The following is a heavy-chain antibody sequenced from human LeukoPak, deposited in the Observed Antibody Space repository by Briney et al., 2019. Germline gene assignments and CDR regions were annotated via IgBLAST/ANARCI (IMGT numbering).Heavy chain of an antibody. Sequence: SQTLSLTCTVSGGSISSGGYYWSWIRQHPGKGLEWIGYIYYSGSTYYNPSLKSRVTISVDTSKNQFSLKLSSVTAADTAVYYCARGSGSYYYYGMDVRGQGTTVTVSS. CDR2: IYYSGST. CDR1: GGSISSGGYY. V-gene: IGHV4-31*03. D-gene: IGHD1-26*01. J-gene: IGHJ6*02. CDR3: ARGSGSYYYYGMDV.